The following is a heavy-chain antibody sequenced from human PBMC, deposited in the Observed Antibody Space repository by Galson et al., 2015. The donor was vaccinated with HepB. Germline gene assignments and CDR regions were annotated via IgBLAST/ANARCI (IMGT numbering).Heavy chain of an antibody. V-gene: IGHV3-23*01. CDR1: GFTLSSYA. CDR2: ISGSGGST. CDR3: ARVLSGGSLDY. Sequence: SLRLSCAASGFTLSSYAMSWVRQAPGKGLEWVSAISGSGGSTYYADSVKGRFTISRDNSKNTLYLQMNSLRAEDTAVYYCARVLSGGSLDYWGQGTLVTVSS. D-gene: IGHD2-15*01. J-gene: IGHJ4*02.